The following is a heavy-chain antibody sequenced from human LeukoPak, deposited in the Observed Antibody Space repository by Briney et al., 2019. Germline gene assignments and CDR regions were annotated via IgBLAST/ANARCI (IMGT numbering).Heavy chain of an antibody. Sequence: SETLSLTCAVSGGSISSSAYYWGWIRQPPGKGLEWVGTVYYTGSTYYNPSLKSRVTISEDTSRNQFSLKLNSVTAADTAVYYCARGSGTYYYDSGGYLNWFDPWGQGILVTVSS. V-gene: IGHV4-39*01. J-gene: IGHJ5*02. D-gene: IGHD3-22*01. CDR2: VYYTGST. CDR1: GGSISSSAYY. CDR3: ARGSGTYYYDSGGYLNWFDP.